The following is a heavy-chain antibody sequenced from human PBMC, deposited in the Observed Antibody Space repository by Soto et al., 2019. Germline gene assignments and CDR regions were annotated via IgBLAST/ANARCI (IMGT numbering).Heavy chain of an antibody. CDR3: ATRYCTSTNCYSFDY. D-gene: IGHD2-2*01. Sequence: KAGGSLRLSCAASGFTFSSYSMNWVRQTPEKGLEWVSSISSSSSHIFYADSVKGRLTISRDNAKNSLYLQMNSLRAEDTAVYYCATRYCTSTNCYSFDYWGQGVLVTVSS. J-gene: IGHJ4*02. V-gene: IGHV3-21*01. CDR2: ISSSSSHI. CDR1: GFTFSSYS.